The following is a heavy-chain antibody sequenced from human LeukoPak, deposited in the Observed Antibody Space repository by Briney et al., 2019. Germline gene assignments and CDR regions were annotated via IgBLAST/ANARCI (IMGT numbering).Heavy chain of an antibody. CDR2: IIPIFATA. D-gene: IGHD3-10*01. Sequence: SVKVSCKASGGTFSSYAISWVRQAPRQGLEWMGGIIPIFATANYAQKFQGRVTITADESTSTAYMELSSLRSEDTAVYYCARDAFMVRGVSGYDWGQGTLVTVSS. CDR3: ARDAFMVRGVSGYD. CDR1: GGTFSSYA. V-gene: IGHV1-69*01. J-gene: IGHJ4*02.